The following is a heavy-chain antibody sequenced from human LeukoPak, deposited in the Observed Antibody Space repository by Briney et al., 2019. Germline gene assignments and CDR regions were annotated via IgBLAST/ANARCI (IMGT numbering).Heavy chain of an antibody. CDR3: ARDQFVGVSSGWYSRVPHYYYMDV. D-gene: IGHD6-19*01. Sequence: PSETLSLTCTASGGSISSYYWSWIRQPPGKGLEWIGYIYYSGSTNYNPSLKSRVTMSVDTSKNQFSLKLSSVTAADTAVYYCARDQFVGVSSGWYSRVPHYYYMDVWGKGTTVTISS. CDR2: IYYSGST. J-gene: IGHJ6*03. CDR1: GGSISSYY. V-gene: IGHV4-59*12.